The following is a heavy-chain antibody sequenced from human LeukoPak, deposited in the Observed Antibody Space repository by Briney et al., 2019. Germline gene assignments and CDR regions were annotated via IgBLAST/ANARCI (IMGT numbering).Heavy chain of an antibody. CDR2: FDPEDGET. CDR1: GYTLTELS. D-gene: IGHD6-6*01. CDR3: ATRWIAARRGAFDY. J-gene: IGHJ4*02. Sequence: GASVKVSCKVSGYTLTELSMHWVRQAPGKGLEWMGGFDPEDGETIYAQKFQGRVTMTEDTSTDTAYMELSSLRSEDTAVYYCATRWIAARRGAFDYWGQGTLVTVSS. V-gene: IGHV1-24*01.